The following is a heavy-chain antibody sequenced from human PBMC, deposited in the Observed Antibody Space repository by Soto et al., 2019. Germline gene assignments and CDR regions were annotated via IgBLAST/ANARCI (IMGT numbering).Heavy chain of an antibody. CDR1: GGSISGSSNY. Sequence: SETLSLTCTVSGGSISGSSNYWGWVRQPPGKGLEWIGSVYYTGTTYYNPSLKSRVSISVDTSKNQFSLRLSSLTAADTAVYYCARGSPYLPWGQGILVTVSS. CDR3: ARGSPYLP. CDR2: VYYTGTT. V-gene: IGHV4-39*01. J-gene: IGHJ5*02.